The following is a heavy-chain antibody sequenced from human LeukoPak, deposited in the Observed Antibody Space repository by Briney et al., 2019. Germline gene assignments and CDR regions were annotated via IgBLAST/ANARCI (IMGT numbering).Heavy chain of an antibody. D-gene: IGHD6-19*01. V-gene: IGHV3-30*18. CDR3: AKASSYSSGSGPDY. CDR1: GFTFTSYG. CDR2: ISNDGRNK. Sequence: PGRSLRLSCAASGFTFTSYGMHWVRQAPGKGLEWVAVISNDGRNKYYADSVKGRFTISRDNSKNTLYLQMNSLRAEDTAVYYCAKASSYSSGSGPDYWGQGTLVTVSS. J-gene: IGHJ4*02.